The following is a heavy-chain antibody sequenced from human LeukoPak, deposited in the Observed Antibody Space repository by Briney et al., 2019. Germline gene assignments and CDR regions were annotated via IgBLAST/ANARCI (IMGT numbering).Heavy chain of an antibody. D-gene: IGHD1-26*01. Sequence: GASVKVSCKASGYTFTGYYMHWVRQAPGQGLEWMGWINPNSGGTNYAQKFQGRVTMTRDTSISTAYMELSRLRSDDTAVYYCARVVGATTRYYYYMDVWGKGTTVTVSS. CDR1: GYTFTGYY. V-gene: IGHV1-2*02. CDR2: INPNSGGT. CDR3: ARVVGATTRYYYYMDV. J-gene: IGHJ6*03.